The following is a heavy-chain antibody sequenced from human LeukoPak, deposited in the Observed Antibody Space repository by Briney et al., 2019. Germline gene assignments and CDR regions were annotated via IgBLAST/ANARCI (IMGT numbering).Heavy chain of an antibody. Sequence: ETLSHTCAVYGGSFSDHLWNGLRQPPWRGLAWIGEINYCGCSYHNPPLMSGVTIHDVTSKNQFSFKLATVTAADTGVYCSSRALMEQWPFDYWGQGTLVTVSS. CDR2: INYCGCS. D-gene: IGHD6-19*01. V-gene: IGHV4-34*01. CDR1: GGSFSDHL. J-gene: IGHJ4*02. CDR3: SRALMEQWPFDY.